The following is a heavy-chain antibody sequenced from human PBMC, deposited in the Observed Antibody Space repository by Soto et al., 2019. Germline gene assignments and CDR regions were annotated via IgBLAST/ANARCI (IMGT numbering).Heavy chain of an antibody. D-gene: IGHD3-16*01. V-gene: IGHV4-61*08. Sequence: PSETLSLTCAVSGDSVTSGDYYWSWIRQPPGKGLEWIGYIYYSGNTNYSPSLKSRVAISLDTSKKQFSLKLSSVTAADTAVYYGARDQGYRGALACWGQGTLVPVSS. CDR2: IYYSGNT. CDR1: GDSVTSGDYY. J-gene: IGHJ4*02. CDR3: ARDQGYRGALAC.